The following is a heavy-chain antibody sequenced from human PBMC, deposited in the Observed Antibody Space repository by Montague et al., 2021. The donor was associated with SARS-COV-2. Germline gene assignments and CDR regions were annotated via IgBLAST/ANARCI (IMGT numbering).Heavy chain of an antibody. D-gene: IGHD1-26*01. CDR3: ARDSGSPTYYFYYGVDV. V-gene: IGHV4-61*09. J-gene: IGHJ6*02. CDR2: IYTRGST. Sequence: TLSLTCTVSGGSISSGNYYWSWIRQPAGKGLEWIGHIYTRGSTNYNPSLKIRVTISVHTSNNQFSLKLSSVTAADTAVYYCARDSGSPTYYFYYGVDVWGQGTPVTVSS. CDR1: GGSISSGNYY.